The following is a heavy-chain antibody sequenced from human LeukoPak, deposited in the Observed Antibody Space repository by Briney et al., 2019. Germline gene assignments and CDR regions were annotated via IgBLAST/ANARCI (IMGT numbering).Heavy chain of an antibody. J-gene: IGHJ4*02. CDR2: INSDGSST. V-gene: IGHV3-74*01. Sequence: GGSLRLSCAASGFTFSSYWMHWVRQAPGKGLVWVSRINSDGSSTSYADSVKGRFTISRDNAKNTLYLQMNSLRAEDTAVYYCAKDRVKVRGVIDYWGQGTLVTVSS. D-gene: IGHD3-10*01. CDR1: GFTFSSYW. CDR3: AKDRVKVRGVIDY.